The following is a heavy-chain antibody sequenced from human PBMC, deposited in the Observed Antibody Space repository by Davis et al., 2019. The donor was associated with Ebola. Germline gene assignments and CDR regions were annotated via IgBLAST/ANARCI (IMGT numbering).Heavy chain of an antibody. V-gene: IGHV4-59*01. J-gene: IGHJ5*02. D-gene: IGHD6-13*01. CDR3: ARSSSSWCLPHCPDWFDP. Sequence: SETLSLTCAVYGGSFSGYYWSWIRQPPGKGLEWIGYIYYSGSTNYNPSLKSRVTISVDTSKNQFSLKLSSVTAADTAVYYCARSSSSWCLPHCPDWFDPWGQGTLVTVSS. CDR2: IYYSGST. CDR1: GGSFSGYY.